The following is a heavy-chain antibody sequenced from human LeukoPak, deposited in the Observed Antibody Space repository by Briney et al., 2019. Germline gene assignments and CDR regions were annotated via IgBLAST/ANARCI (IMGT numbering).Heavy chain of an antibody. CDR3: ARVMLPYCTSSNCPDAFDI. CDR2: IYSGGAT. J-gene: IGHJ3*02. CDR1: GFNFRAYW. D-gene: IGHD2-2*01. Sequence: GGSLRLSCTTSGFNFRAYWMGWVRQAPGKGLQWVSIIYSGGATWYADSVKGRFTISRDNSKNTLYLQMNSLRAEDTAMYYCARVMLPYCTSSNCPDAFDIWGQGTKVTVSS. V-gene: IGHV3-53*01.